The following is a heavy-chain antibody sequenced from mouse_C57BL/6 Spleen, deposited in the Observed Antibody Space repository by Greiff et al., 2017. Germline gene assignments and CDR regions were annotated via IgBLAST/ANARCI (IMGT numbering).Heavy chain of an antibody. D-gene: IGHD1-1*01. CDR3: ASWDYYGSSYAMDY. CDR1: GYTFTSYW. V-gene: IGHV1-69*01. J-gene: IGHJ4*01. Sequence: QVQLQQPGAELVMPGASVKLSCKASGYTFTSYWMHWVKQRPGQGLEWIGEIDPSDSNTNYNQKFKGKSTLTVDKSSSTAYMQLSRLTSVDSAVYYCASWDYYGSSYAMDYWGQGTSVTVSS. CDR2: IDPSDSNT.